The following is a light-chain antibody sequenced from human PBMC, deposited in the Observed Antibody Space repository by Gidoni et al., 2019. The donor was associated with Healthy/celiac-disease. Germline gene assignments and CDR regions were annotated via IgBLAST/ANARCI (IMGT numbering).Light chain of an antibody. CDR3: QQHGSSPGT. V-gene: IGKV3-20*01. CDR1: QSVSSSY. CDR2: GAS. Sequence: EIVLTQSPGPLFLSPEERATLSCSASQSVSSSYLAWYQQKPGQAPRLLIYGASSRATGIPDRFSGSGSGTDFTLTISRLGPEDFAVYYCQQHGSSPGTFGQGTKVEIK. J-gene: IGKJ1*01.